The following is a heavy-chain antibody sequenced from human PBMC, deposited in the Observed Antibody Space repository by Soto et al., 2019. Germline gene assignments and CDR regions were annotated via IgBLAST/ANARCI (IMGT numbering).Heavy chain of an antibody. V-gene: IGHV3-23*01. Sequence: GVSPGLSCAASGFTFSNYSMSWVRQAPGKGLDWVSTIGSSGSNTYYADSVKGRFSISRDNSKNTVYLEMKNLRAEDTAVYYCAKERLARGIDYWGQGTLVTVSS. CDR2: IGSSGSNT. J-gene: IGHJ4*02. CDR3: AKERLARGIDY. D-gene: IGHD3-10*01. CDR1: GFTFSNYS.